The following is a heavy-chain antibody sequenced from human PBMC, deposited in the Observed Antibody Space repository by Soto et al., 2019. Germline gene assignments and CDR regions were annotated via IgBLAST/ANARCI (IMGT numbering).Heavy chain of an antibody. Sequence: EVQLLESGGDLVQPGGSLRLSCAASGFSFSIYAMNWVRQAPGQGLEWVSAISGSGDNIYYADPVKGRFTISRDNSKNTLYLQMNSLGAEDTAIYYCAKDYASGINWYFDLWGRGTLVTVSS. CDR2: ISGSGDNI. D-gene: IGHD2-2*01. J-gene: IGHJ2*01. V-gene: IGHV3-23*01. CDR1: GFSFSIYA. CDR3: AKDYASGINWYFDL.